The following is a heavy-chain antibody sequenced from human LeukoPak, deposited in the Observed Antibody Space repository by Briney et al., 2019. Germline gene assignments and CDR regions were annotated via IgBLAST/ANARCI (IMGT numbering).Heavy chain of an antibody. Sequence: GGSLRLSRAASGFTFSIYAMSWVRQAPGKGRQWGSSIPSHGESTRYVDSVKGRVTITTDNSENTLYLQMHSLRAEDTAVYYCARDRPNYYGSDGHYYRRDGDYWGRGTLVSVSS. CDR3: ARDRPNYYGSDGHYYRRDGDY. J-gene: IGHJ4*02. D-gene: IGHD3-22*01. CDR2: IPSHGEST. V-gene: IGHV3-23*01. CDR1: GFTFSIYA.